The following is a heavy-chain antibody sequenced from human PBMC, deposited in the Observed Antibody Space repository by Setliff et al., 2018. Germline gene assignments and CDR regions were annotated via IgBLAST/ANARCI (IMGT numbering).Heavy chain of an antibody. J-gene: IGHJ4*02. CDR3: ARGPAKSAGQWGSHFFDY. Sequence: GGSLRLSCAASGFTFTSYWMHWVRQAPGKGLVWVSRINHDGSSTTYADSVKGRFTISRDNAKNTLYLQMDSLRAEDTAVYYCARGPAKSAGQWGSHFFDYGGQGTLVTVSS. CDR1: GFTFTSYW. V-gene: IGHV3-74*01. CDR2: INHDGSST. D-gene: IGHD2-2*01.